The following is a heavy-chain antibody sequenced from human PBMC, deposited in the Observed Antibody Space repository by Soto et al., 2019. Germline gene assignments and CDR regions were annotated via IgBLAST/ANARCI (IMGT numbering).Heavy chain of an antibody. Sequence: GGSLRLSCSGSGITFSAHTMHWVRQAPGKGLEYVSSIKSDGVTTFYADSVKDRFIMSRDNSRNTVYLQMSSLRSEDTAVYYCVKGRSKICSGTACGLWMEVWGQGTTVTVSS. V-gene: IGHV3-64D*06. CDR2: IKSDGVTT. D-gene: IGHD2-15*01. CDR3: VKGRSKICSGTACGLWMEV. CDR1: GITFSAHT. J-gene: IGHJ6*02.